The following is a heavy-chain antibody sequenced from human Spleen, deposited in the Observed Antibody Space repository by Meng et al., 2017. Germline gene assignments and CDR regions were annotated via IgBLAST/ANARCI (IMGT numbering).Heavy chain of an antibody. CDR1: GFTFSNAY. D-gene: IGHD1-26*01. CDR3: AKDLLGGARRYYFDH. J-gene: IGHJ4*02. Sequence: GGSLRLSCEGSGFTFSNAYMTWVRQVPGKRLEWVGRIKSKPDGETIDYAAPVKGRFTISRDDSKNTVYLQMNSLKSEDTALYYCAKDLLGGARRYYFDHWGQGTLVTVSS. CDR2: IKSKPDGETI. V-gene: IGHV3-15*01.